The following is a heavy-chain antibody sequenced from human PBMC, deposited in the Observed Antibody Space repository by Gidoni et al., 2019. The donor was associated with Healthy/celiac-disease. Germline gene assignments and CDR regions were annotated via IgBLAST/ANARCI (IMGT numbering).Heavy chain of an antibody. D-gene: IGHD2-21*02. V-gene: IGHV3-23*01. CDR1: GFTFRSYA. CDR3: AKEGDSYFDY. J-gene: IGHJ4*02. CDR2: ISCSGGST. Sequence: EVQLLESGGGVVQPGGSLRLSCAAFGFTFRSYAMSWVRQAPGKGLEWVSAISCSGGSTYYADSVKGRFTISRDNSKNTLYLQMNSLRAEDTAVYYCAKEGDSYFDYWGQGTLVTVSS.